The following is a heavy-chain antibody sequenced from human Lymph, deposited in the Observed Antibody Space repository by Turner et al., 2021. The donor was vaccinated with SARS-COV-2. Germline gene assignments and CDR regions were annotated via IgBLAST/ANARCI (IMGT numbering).Heavy chain of an antibody. J-gene: IGHJ5*02. CDR2: IFFRVST. CDR1: GGAMNNNY. CDR3: AGQTVNNWVDP. Sequence: QVQLQESGPRRGKPSETLSRTCTVPGGAMNNNYWSWILQPPGKRLEWIGLIFFRVSTNYNPSLKSRVTISVDTAENEFSLKLTSVTAADSAIYYYAGQTVNNWVDPWGQGTLVTVSS. D-gene: IGHD2-21*02. V-gene: IGHV4-59*01.